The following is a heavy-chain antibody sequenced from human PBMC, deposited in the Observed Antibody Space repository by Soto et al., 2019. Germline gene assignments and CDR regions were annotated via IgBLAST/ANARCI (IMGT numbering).Heavy chain of an antibody. CDR3: ATNYEFWSGYYSEYYYYYYGMDV. Sequence: QVPLVQSGAEVKKPGASVKVSCKASGYTFTSYGISWVRQAPGQGLEWMGWISAYNGNTNYAQKLQGRVTMTTDTTTSTAYMELRSLRCDDTAVYYCATNYEFWSGYYSEYYYYYYGMDVWGQGTTVTVSS. J-gene: IGHJ6*02. D-gene: IGHD3-3*01. CDR1: GYTFTSYG. CDR2: ISAYNGNT. V-gene: IGHV1-18*01.